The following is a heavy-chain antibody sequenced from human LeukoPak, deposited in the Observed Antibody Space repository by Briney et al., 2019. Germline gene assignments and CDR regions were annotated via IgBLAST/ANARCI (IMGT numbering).Heavy chain of an antibody. D-gene: IGHD3-10*01. V-gene: IGHV3-7*01. CDR1: GFTLCSYW. CDR2: IKEDRSEK. J-gene: IGHJ4*02. CDR3: AKGGGFDY. Sequence: GGSLTLLCGVWGFTLCSYWMRWVRQSPGGGLESVAKIKEDRSEKYYVDYVKGRFTISRDNAKNSLYLQMNSLRAEDTAVYYCAKGGGFDYWGQGTLVTVSS.